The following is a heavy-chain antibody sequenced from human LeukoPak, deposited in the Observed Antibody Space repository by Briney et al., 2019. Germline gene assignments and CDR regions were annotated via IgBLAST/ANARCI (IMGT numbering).Heavy chain of an antibody. CDR1: GGSISSHY. CDR2: IYYSGST. Sequence: SETLSLTCTVSGGSISSHYWSWIRQPPGKGLEWIGYIYYSGSTNYNPSLKSRVTISVDTSKNQFSLKLSSVTAADTAVYYCARSHIRGVIMTEFDYWGQGTLVTVSS. D-gene: IGHD3-10*01. V-gene: IGHV4-59*11. J-gene: IGHJ4*02. CDR3: ARSHIRGVIMTEFDY.